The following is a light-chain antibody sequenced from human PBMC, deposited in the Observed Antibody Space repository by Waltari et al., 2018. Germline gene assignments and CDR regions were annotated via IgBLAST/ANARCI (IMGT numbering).Light chain of an antibody. V-gene: IGKV3-11*01. CDR2: DAS. J-gene: IGKJ1*01. CDR1: QSVSSY. Sequence: EIVLTQSPATLSLSPGERATLSCRSSQSVSSYLAWYQQTVGQAPRLLIYDASNRATGIPARFNGSGSGTDFTFTISSLEPEDFAVYYCLQRSSWPWTFGQGTKVEIK. CDR3: LQRSSWPWT.